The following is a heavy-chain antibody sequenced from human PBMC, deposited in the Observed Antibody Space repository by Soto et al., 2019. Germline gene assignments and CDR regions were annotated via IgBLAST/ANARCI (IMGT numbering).Heavy chain of an antibody. CDR1: GFTFSDYY. J-gene: IGHJ6*03. D-gene: IGHD3-3*01. Sequence: PGGSLRLSCAASGFTFSDYYMSWIRQAPGKGLEWVSYISSSGSTIYYADSVKGRFTISRDNAKNSLYLQMNSLRAEDTAVYYCARKVLEWLLLDYYYYMDVWGKGTTVTVSS. CDR2: ISSSGSTI. CDR3: ARKVLEWLLLDYYYYMDV. V-gene: IGHV3-11*01.